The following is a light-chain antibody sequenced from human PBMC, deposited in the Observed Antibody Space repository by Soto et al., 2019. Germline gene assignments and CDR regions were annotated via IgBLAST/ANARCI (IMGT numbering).Light chain of an antibody. CDR1: SSDVGGYNS. CDR2: EVN. CDR3: SSYAGRVILYV. V-gene: IGLV2-8*01. J-gene: IGLJ1*01. Sequence: QSALTQPPSASGSPGQSVTISCTGTSSDVGGYNSVSWYQQHPGKVPRLLIYEVNKRPSGVPDRFSGSRSGNTASLTVSGLQAEDEADYYGSSYAGRVILYVLGAGTKLTVL.